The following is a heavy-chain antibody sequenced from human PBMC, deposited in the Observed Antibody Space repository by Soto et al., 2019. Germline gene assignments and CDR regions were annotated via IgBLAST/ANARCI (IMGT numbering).Heavy chain of an antibody. CDR1: GGSISSGDYY. J-gene: IGHJ4*02. D-gene: IGHD4-17*01. CDR2: IYYSGST. V-gene: IGHV4-30-4*01. CDR3: ARGTDYGDYDVHFDY. Sequence: PSETLSLTCTVSGGSISSGDYYWSWIRQPPGKGLEWIGYIYYSGSTYYNPSLKSRVTISVDTSKNQFSLKLSSVTAADTAVYYCARGTDYGDYDVHFDYWGQGTLVTVSS.